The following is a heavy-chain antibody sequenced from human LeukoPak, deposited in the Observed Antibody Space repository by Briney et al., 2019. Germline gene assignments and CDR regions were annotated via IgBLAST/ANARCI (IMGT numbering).Heavy chain of an antibody. D-gene: IGHD3-10*01. V-gene: IGHV3-30*04. Sequence: PGRSLRLSCAASGFTFSSYAMHWVRQAPGKGLEWVAVISYDGSNKYYADSVKGRFTISRDNSKNTLYLQMNSLRAEDTAVYYCARDLLAMVRGVIPAFDIWGQGTMVTVSS. CDR3: ARDLLAMVRGVIPAFDI. CDR2: ISYDGSNK. J-gene: IGHJ3*02. CDR1: GFTFSSYA.